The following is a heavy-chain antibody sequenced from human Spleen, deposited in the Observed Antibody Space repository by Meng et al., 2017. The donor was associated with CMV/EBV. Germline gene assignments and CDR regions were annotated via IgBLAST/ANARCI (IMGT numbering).Heavy chain of an antibody. CDR2: ISAYNGNT. J-gene: IGHJ6*02. D-gene: IGHD6-6*01. Sequence: ASVKVSCKASGYTFTSYGISWVRQAPGQGLEWMGRISAYNGNTNYAQKLQGRVTMTTDTSTSTAYMELRSLRSDDTAVYYCARDQVARIAARVYYYYGMDVWGQGTTVTVSS. CDR1: GYTFTSYG. V-gene: IGHV1-18*01. CDR3: ARDQVARIAARVYYYYGMDV.